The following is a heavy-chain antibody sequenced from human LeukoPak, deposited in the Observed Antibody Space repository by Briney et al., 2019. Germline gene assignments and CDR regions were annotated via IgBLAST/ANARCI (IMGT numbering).Heavy chain of an antibody. D-gene: IGHD5-12*01. CDR3: ARGLGYSDYDWHYYFDY. V-gene: IGHV1-2*04. CDR2: INPNSGGT. J-gene: IGHJ4*02. Sequence: ASVKVSCKASGYTFTGYYMHWVRQAPGQGLEWMGRINPNSGGTNYAQKFQGWVTMTRDTSISTAYMELSRLRSDDTAVYYCARGLGYSDYDWHYYFDYWGQGTLVTVSS. CDR1: GYTFTGYY.